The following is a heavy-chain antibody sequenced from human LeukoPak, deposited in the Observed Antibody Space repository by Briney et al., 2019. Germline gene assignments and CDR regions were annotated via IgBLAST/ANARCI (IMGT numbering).Heavy chain of an antibody. Sequence: PSETLSLTCAVYVGSFSGYYWSWIRQPPGKGLEWMGEINHSGSTNYSPSLKSRVTISVDPSKNHFSLKLISVTAAATAVYYCARGRDVVVPAAIRRFDPWGQGTLVTVSS. J-gene: IGHJ5*02. V-gene: IGHV4-34*01. CDR1: VGSFSGYY. CDR2: INHSGST. CDR3: ARGRDVVVPAAIRRFDP. D-gene: IGHD2-2*01.